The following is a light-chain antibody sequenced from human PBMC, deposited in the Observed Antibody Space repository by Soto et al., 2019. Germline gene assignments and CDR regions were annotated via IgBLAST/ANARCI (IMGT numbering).Light chain of an antibody. J-gene: IGKJ3*01. CDR1: QSVLHSSNNKNY. CDR3: QQYYSSPFT. CDR2: WAS. Sequence: DVVMTQSPDSLAVSLGARATINCKSSQSVLHSSNNKNYFAWYQQKPGQPPRLLIYWASIRESGVPDRFSGSGSGTDFTLTISSLQAEDVAVYYCQQYYSSPFTFGPGTKVEIK. V-gene: IGKV4-1*01.